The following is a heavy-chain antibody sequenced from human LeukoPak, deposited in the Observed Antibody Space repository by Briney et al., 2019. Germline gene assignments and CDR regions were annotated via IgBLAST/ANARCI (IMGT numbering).Heavy chain of an antibody. CDR1: GYTFIDYA. Sequence: GGSVRVSCEASGYTFIDYAMHWVRQAPGERLEWVGSINTGRGNTKYSQKLRGRVTITMDTAASTDYMELSSLRSEDTAVYYCASDHVVGVAPFDRWGQRALATVSS. CDR3: ASDHVVGVAPFDR. V-gene: IGHV1-3*04. CDR2: INTGRGNT. J-gene: IGHJ5*02. D-gene: IGHD2-15*01.